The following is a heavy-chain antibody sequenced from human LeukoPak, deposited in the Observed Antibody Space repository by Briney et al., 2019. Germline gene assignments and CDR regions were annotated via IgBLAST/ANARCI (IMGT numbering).Heavy chain of an antibody. CDR3: ARDGLASIGLDM. Sequence: PGRSLRLSCAASGFTLTGYGMHWVRQAPGKGLEWVAAIWYDGNNKYYVDSVKGRFTISRDTSKNTLYLQMNSLSGEDTAIYYCARDGLASIGLDMWGQGTVVTVSS. CDR2: IWYDGNNK. D-gene: IGHD6-13*01. J-gene: IGHJ3*02. V-gene: IGHV3-33*01. CDR1: GFTLTGYG.